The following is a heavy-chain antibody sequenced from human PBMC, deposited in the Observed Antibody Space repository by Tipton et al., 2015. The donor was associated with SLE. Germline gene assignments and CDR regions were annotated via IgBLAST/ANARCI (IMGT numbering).Heavy chain of an antibody. CDR2: FYYTGTT. CDR1: GYSISTGYY. Sequence: GLVKPSETLSLNCAVSGYSISTGYYWGWIRQPPGKGLEGIGSFYYTGTTHYNPSLKSRVTISLDTSNNQFSLKLTSVTAADTAVYYCAYSNYETSPLYWDQGTLVTVSS. CDR3: AYSNYETSPLY. D-gene: IGHD4-11*01. J-gene: IGHJ4*02. V-gene: IGHV4-38-2*01.